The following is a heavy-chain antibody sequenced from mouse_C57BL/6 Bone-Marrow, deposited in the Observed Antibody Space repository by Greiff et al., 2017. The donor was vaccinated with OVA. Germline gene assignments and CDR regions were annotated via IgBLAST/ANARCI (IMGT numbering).Heavy chain of an antibody. J-gene: IGHJ3*01. CDR1: GFTFSSYA. Sequence: EVQVVESGGGLVKPGGSLKLSCAASGFTFSSYAMSWVRQTPEKRLEWVATISDGGSYTYYPDNVKGRFTISRDNAKNNLYLQMSHLKSEDTAMYYCARDGYYSKGAYWGQGTLVTVSA. CDR3: ARDGYYSKGAY. V-gene: IGHV5-4*01. D-gene: IGHD2-5*01. CDR2: ISDGGSYT.